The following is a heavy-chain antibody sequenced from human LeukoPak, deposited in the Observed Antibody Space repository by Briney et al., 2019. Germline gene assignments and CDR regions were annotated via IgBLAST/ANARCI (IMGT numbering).Heavy chain of an antibody. CDR2: ISGSGGST. Sequence: GGSLRLSCAASGFTFSSYAMSWVRQAPGKGLEWVSAISGSGGSTYYADSVKGRFTISRDNSKNTLYLQMNSLRAEDTAVYYYAKAVQAYYYDSSGYSLWGQGTLVTVSS. D-gene: IGHD3-22*01. CDR1: GFTFSSYA. V-gene: IGHV3-23*01. CDR3: AKAVQAYYYDSSGYSL. J-gene: IGHJ4*02.